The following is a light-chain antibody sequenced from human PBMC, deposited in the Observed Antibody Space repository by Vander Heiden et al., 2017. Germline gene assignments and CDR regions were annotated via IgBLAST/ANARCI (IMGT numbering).Light chain of an antibody. CDR2: DAS. V-gene: IGKV1-33*01. Sequence: DIQMTQSPSSLSASVGVRVSITCQASQDIRNRLNWYQQQPGKAPKLLIYDASNLETGVPSRFSGSGSGTDFTFIIASLQPEDIATYYCQQYADISVITFGGGTRVEIK. CDR1: QDIRNR. CDR3: QQYADISVIT. J-gene: IGKJ4*01.